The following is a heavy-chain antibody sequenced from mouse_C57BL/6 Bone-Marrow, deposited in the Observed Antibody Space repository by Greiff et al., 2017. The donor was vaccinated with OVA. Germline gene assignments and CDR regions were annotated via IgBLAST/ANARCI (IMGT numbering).Heavy chain of an antibody. V-gene: IGHV7-1*01. CDR2: SRNKANDYTT. Sequence: EVKLVESGGGLVQSGRSLRLSCATSGFTFSDFYMEWVRQAPGKGREWIAASRNKANDYTTEYSASVKGRFIVSRDTSQSILYLQMNALRAEDTAIYYCARDDYYWYFDVWGTGTTVTVSS. CDR3: ARDDYYWYFDV. J-gene: IGHJ1*03. CDR1: GFTFSDFY.